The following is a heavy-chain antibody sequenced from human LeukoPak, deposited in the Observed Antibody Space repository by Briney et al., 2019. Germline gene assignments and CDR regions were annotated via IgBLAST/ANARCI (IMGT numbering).Heavy chain of an antibody. CDR2: IKSKGSGGTT. CDR3: TTNPLHWVGEIFSYFDF. Sequence: KPGGSLRLSCAASGFTFIDAWMSWIRQAPGKGLEWVGRIKSKGSGGTTDYAAPVKGRFTISRDDSKNTLYLQMNSLKTEDTAMYYCTTNPLHWVGEIFSYFDFWGQGTLVTVSS. CDR1: GFTFIDAW. V-gene: IGHV3-15*01. D-gene: IGHD3-16*01. J-gene: IGHJ4*02.